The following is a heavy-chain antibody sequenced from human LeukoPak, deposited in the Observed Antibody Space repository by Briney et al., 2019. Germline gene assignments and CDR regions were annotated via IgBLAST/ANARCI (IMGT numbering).Heavy chain of an antibody. CDR2: INAGNGNT. D-gene: IGHD1-26*01. J-gene: IGHJ4*02. Sequence: GASVKVSCKASGYTFTSYAMHWVRQAPGQRLEWMGWINAGNGNTKYSQKFQGRVTITRDTSASTAYMELSSLRSEDTAVYYCAREGNPTVGAVFDYWGQGTLVTVSS. CDR3: AREGNPTVGAVFDY. CDR1: GYTFTSYA. V-gene: IGHV1-3*01.